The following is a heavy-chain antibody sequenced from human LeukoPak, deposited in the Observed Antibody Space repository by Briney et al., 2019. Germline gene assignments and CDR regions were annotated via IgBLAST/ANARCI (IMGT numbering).Heavy chain of an antibody. CDR3: ARERPLQTYYYYGMDV. D-gene: IGHD5-24*01. V-gene: IGHV4-4*07. CDR2: IYTSGST. CDR1: GGSISSYY. J-gene: IGHJ6*02. Sequence: SETLSLTRTVSGGSISSYYWSWIRQPAGKGLEWIGRIYTSGSTNYNPSLKSRVTMSVDTSKNQFSLKLSSVTAADTAVYYCARERPLQTYYYYGMDVWGQGTTVTVSS.